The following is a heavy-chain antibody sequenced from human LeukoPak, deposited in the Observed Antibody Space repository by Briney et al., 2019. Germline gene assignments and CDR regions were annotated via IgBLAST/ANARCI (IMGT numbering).Heavy chain of an antibody. CDR2: INAGNGNT. Sequence: ASVKVSCKASGYTFTSYAMHWVRQAPGQRLEWMGWINAGNGNTKYSQKFQGRVTITRDTSTSTVYMELSSLRSEDTAVYYCARDPNPRNIVVVTALDYWGQGTLVTVSS. CDR1: GYTFTSYA. V-gene: IGHV1-3*01. D-gene: IGHD2-21*02. CDR3: ARDPNPRNIVVVTALDY. J-gene: IGHJ4*02.